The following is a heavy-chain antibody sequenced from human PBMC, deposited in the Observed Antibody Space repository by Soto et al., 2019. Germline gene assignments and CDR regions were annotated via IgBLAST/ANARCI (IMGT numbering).Heavy chain of an antibody. J-gene: IGHJ4*02. D-gene: IGHD6-13*01. V-gene: IGHV4-34*12. CDR3: ARDYRYSGSYHLDY. CDR1: GGSSTDYY. CDR2: IIHSGGT. Sequence: SETLSLTCAVYGGSSTDYYWSWIRQPPGKGLEWIGEIIHSGGTNYNPSLKSRVTISLDTSKNQFSLKLSSVTAADTAVYYCARDYRYSGSYHLDYWGQGTLVTVSS.